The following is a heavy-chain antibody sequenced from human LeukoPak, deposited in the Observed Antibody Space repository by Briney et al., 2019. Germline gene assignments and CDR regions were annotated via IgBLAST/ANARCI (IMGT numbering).Heavy chain of an antibody. J-gene: IGHJ4*02. V-gene: IGHV3-21*01. CDR2: ISSSSSYM. D-gene: IGHD3-22*01. Sequence: PGGSLRLSCAASGFTFSSYSMNWVRQAPGKGLEWVSSISSSSSYMYYADSVKGRFTISRDNAKNSLYLQMNSLRAEDTAVYYCARASHNMIVVATVDYWGQGTLVTVSS. CDR3: ARASHNMIVVATVDY. CDR1: GFTFSSYS.